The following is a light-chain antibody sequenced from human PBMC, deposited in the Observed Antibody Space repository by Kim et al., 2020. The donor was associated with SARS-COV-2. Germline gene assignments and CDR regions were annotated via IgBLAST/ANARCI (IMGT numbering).Light chain of an antibody. J-gene: IGKJ4*01. Sequence: DIVLTQSPGTLSLSPGERATLSCRASQSFSSTYLAWYQQKPGQAPRLLIYAASRRAADTPDRFTGSGSGTDFTLSISRLEPEDFAVYYCQQYGSSPLTFGGGTKVEIK. CDR3: QQYGSSPLT. CDR2: AAS. CDR1: QSFSSTY. V-gene: IGKV3-20*01.